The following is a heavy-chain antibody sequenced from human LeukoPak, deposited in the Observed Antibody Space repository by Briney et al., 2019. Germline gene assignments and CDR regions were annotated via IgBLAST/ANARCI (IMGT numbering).Heavy chain of an antibody. D-gene: IGHD3-9*01. CDR2: ISWNSGSI. J-gene: IGHJ4*02. V-gene: IGHV3-9*01. CDR3: AKDITGRYFDWLGFDY. CDR1: GFTFDDYA. Sequence: GRSLRLSCAASGFTFDDYAMHWVRQAPGKGLEWVSGISWNSGSIGYADSVKGRFTISRDNAKNSLYLQMNSLRAEDTALYYCAKDITGRYFDWLGFDYWGQGTLVTVSS.